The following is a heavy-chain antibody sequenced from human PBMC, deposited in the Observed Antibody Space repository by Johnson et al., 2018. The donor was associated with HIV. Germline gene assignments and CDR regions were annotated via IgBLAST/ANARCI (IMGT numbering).Heavy chain of an antibody. V-gene: IGHV3-43D*03. CDR2: ITWDGGST. J-gene: IGHJ3*02. Sequence: VQLVESGGVVVQPGGSLRLSCAASGFTFDDYAMHWVRQAPGKGLEWVSLITWDGGSTYYADSVKGRFTISRDISKNSLYLQMNSLRVEDTATYYCAKTGVGATDAAFDIWGKGTMVTVSS. CDR1: GFTFDDYA. CDR3: AKTGVGATDAAFDI. D-gene: IGHD1-26*01.